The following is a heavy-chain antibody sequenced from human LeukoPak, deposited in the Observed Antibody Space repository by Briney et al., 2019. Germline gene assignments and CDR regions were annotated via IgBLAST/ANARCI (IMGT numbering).Heavy chain of an antibody. CDR1: GFTFSSYS. D-gene: IGHD4-17*01. J-gene: IGHJ4*02. Sequence: PGGSLRLSCAASGFTFSSYSMGWVRQGPGTGLEWVSAISGSGDTTFYADSVKGRFTISRDNSKNTLFLQVNSLRVEDTAVYFCAKELTTERTPGVDSWGQGTLVTVSS. CDR3: AKELTTERTPGVDS. V-gene: IGHV3-23*01. CDR2: ISGSGDTT.